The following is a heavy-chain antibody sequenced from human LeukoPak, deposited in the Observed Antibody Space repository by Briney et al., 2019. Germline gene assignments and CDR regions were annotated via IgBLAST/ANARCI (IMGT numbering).Heavy chain of an antibody. CDR3: ARGPDYGGNADYYYYGMDV. Sequence: SVTVSCKASGGTFSSYAISWVRQAPGQGLEWMGGIIPIFGTANYAQKFQGRVTITADESTSTAYMELSSLRSEDTAVYYCARGPDYGGNADYYYYGMDVWGQGTTVTVSS. V-gene: IGHV1-69*13. D-gene: IGHD4-23*01. J-gene: IGHJ6*02. CDR2: IIPIFGTA. CDR1: GGTFSSYA.